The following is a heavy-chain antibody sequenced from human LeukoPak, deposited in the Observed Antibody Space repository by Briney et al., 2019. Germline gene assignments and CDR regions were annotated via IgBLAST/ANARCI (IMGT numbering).Heavy chain of an antibody. CDR1: GGSISSSSYY. D-gene: IGHD6-6*01. J-gene: IGHJ3*02. CDR3: ARQVGSSTLNDAFDI. CDR2: IYYSGST. Sequence: SETLSLTCTVSGGSISSSSYYWGWIRQPPGKGLEWIGSIYYSGSTYYNPSLKSRVTISVDTSKNLFSLKLSSVTAADTAVYYCARQVGSSTLNDAFDIWGQGTMVTVSS. V-gene: IGHV4-39*01.